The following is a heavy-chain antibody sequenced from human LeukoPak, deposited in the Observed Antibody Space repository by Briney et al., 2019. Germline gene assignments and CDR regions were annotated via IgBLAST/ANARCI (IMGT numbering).Heavy chain of an antibody. V-gene: IGHV3-30*02. D-gene: IGHD6-19*01. CDR1: GFPFSSYG. CDR2: IRHDGTNK. Sequence: GGSLRLSCAASGFPFSSYGIHWVRQAPGKGLEWVSFIRHDGTNKYYADSVKGRFTISRDNSKNTVYLQVNSLRPEDTAVYYCAKDQGGWSPFYGMDVWGQGTTVTVSS. CDR3: AKDQGGWSPFYGMDV. J-gene: IGHJ6*02.